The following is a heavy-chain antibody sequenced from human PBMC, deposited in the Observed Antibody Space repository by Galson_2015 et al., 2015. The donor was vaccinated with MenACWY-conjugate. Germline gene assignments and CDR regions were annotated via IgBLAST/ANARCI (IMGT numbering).Heavy chain of an antibody. CDR1: GFSLTTSGVG. V-gene: IGHV2-5*02. D-gene: IGHD2-2*01. CDR3: ARRYCSTTSCYGCDY. J-gene: IGHJ4*02. CDR2: IYWDDDK. Sequence: ALVKPTQTLTLTCTFSGFSLTTSGVGVGWIRQPPGKAPEWLAFIYWDDDKRYSPSLKSRLTITKDTSKNQVVLTVSNMDPVDTATYYCARRYCSTTSCYGCDYWGQGALVTVSS.